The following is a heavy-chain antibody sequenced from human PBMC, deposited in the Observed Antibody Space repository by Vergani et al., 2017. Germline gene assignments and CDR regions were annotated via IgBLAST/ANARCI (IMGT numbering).Heavy chain of an antibody. J-gene: IGHJ4*02. D-gene: IGHD3-22*01. CDR2: IDWDDET. CDR1: GFSLTTYGMR. CDR3: ARTLSDSRGYYLDY. V-gene: IGHV2-70*04. Sequence: QVTLKESGPALVKPTQTLTLTCTFSGFSLTTYGMRVSWIRQPPGKALEWLARIDWDDETYYRTSLRTRLTSSKDTFKNQVALTMTNMDPVDTATYYCARTLSDSRGYYLDYWGQGTLVTVSS.